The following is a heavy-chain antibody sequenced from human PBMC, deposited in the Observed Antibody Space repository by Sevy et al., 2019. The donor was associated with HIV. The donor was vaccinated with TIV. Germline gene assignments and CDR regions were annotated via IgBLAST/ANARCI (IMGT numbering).Heavy chain of an antibody. CDR3: TTGATRSFFYYGMDV. Sequence: GGSLRLSCAASGFTFSSFGMHWVRQAPGKGLEWLAVIWFDGSNTYYADSVRGRFTISRDIAKNTLHLQMNSLRAEDTAVYYCTTGATRSFFYYGMDVWGQGTTVTVSS. J-gene: IGHJ6*02. CDR2: IWFDGSNT. CDR1: GFTFSSFG. D-gene: IGHD1-1*01. V-gene: IGHV3-33*01.